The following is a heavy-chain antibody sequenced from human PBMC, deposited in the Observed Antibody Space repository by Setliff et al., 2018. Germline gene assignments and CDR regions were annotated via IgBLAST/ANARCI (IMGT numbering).Heavy chain of an antibody. V-gene: IGHV1-46*01. Sequence: ASVKVSCKASGYTLTNYYMHWVRQAPGQGLEWMGIINPSGGLTRYAQKFQGRVTMTRDTSTSTVYMELSSLRTEDTAVYYCVREGVDSRSSTDYRYYMDVWGKGTTVTVSS. CDR2: INPSGGLT. J-gene: IGHJ6*03. D-gene: IGHD3-22*01. CDR1: GYTLTNYY. CDR3: VREGVDSRSSTDYRYYMDV.